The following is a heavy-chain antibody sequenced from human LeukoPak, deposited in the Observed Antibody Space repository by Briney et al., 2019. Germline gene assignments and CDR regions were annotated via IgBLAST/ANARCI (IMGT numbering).Heavy chain of an antibody. CDR1: GYTLTELS. Sequence: ASVKVSCEVSGYTLTELSMHWVRQAPGKGLEWMGGFDPEDGETIYAQKFQGRVTMTEDTSTDTAYMELRSLRSDDTAVYYCARKSQNYYDSSDVYYMDVWGKGTTVTVSS. V-gene: IGHV1-24*01. CDR3: ARKSQNYYDSSDVYYMDV. D-gene: IGHD3-22*01. CDR2: FDPEDGET. J-gene: IGHJ6*03.